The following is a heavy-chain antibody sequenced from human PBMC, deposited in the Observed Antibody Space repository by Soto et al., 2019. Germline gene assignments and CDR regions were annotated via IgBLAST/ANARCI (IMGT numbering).Heavy chain of an antibody. CDR1: GGSISSAGYY. V-gene: IGHV4-31*03. CDR2: IYSSGVT. J-gene: IGHJ4*02. D-gene: IGHD2-8*01. Sequence: QVQLQESGPGLVQPSQTLSLTCTVSGGSISSAGYYWSWIRQHPGKGLEWIGYIYSSGVTYYDPSLKSRVTMSVDMSKNQSSLRLSSVTAADTAVYYCATKPNGLYYFDYWGQGALVTVSS. CDR3: ATKPNGLYYFDY.